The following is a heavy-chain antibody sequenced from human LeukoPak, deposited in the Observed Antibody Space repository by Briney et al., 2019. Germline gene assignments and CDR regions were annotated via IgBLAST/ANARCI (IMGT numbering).Heavy chain of an antibody. V-gene: IGHV3-23*01. Sequence: GGSLRLSCAASGFTFSSYAMSWVRQAPGKGLEWVSAISGSGGSTYYADSVKGRFTISRDNSKNTLYLQMNSLRAEDTAVYYCAKDRVVTHLFDYFQHWGQGTLVTVSS. CDR3: AKDRVVTHLFDYFQH. J-gene: IGHJ1*01. CDR1: GFTFSSYA. CDR2: ISGSGGST. D-gene: IGHD4-23*01.